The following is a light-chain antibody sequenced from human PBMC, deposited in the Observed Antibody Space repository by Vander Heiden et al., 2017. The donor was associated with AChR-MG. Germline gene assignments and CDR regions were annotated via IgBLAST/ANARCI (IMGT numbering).Light chain of an antibody. V-gene: IGLV1-40*01. CDR3: QSYDSGLSGPV. J-gene: IGLJ2*01. Sequence: QSVLTPPPSVPGAPGQRVTISCTGSSSNIGAGHDVHWYRQDPGTAPKLVIFGNSVRPSGVPDRFSGSKSGTSAPLAITGLQAEDEAVYYCQSYDSGLSGPVFGGGTKLTVL. CDR2: GNS. CDR1: SSNIGAGHD.